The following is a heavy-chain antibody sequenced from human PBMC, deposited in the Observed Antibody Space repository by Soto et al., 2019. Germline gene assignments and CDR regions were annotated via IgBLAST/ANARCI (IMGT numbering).Heavy chain of an antibody. J-gene: IGHJ5*02. CDR2: IYYSGST. V-gene: IGHV4-30-4*01. Sequence: SETLSLTCTVSGGSISSGDYYWSWIRQPPGKGLEWIGYIYYSGSTYYNPSLKSRVTISVDTSKNQFSLKLSSVTAADTAVYYCARDHTTAAGNWFDPWGQGTLVTV. D-gene: IGHD6-13*01. CDR3: ARDHTTAAGNWFDP. CDR1: GGSISSGDYY.